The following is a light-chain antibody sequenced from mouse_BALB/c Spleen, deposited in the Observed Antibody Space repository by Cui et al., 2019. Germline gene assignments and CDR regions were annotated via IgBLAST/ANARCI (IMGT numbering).Light chain of an antibody. CDR3: HQYHRSPYT. V-gene: IGKV4-74*01. Sequence: QIVLTQSPAIMSASLGERVTMTCTASSSVSSSYLHWYQQTPGSSPQLWIYSTSHLASGVPARFSGSGCGTSYSLTLSSMEAEDAATYYCHQYHRSPYTFGGGTKLEIK. CDR1: SSVSSSY. J-gene: IGKJ2*01. CDR2: STS.